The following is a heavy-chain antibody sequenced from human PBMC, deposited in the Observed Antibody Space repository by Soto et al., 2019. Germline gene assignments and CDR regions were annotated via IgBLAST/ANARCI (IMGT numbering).Heavy chain of an antibody. CDR2: IYPGDSDT. V-gene: IGHV5-51*01. J-gene: IGHJ4*02. Sequence: GESLKISCEASGYSFTNFWIGWVRQMPGKGLEWMGIIYPGDSDTRYSPSFQGQVTISADKSISTAYLQWSSLTASDSAMYFCVSHTNGHNPLDYWGQGTLVTVSS. CDR3: VSHTNGHNPLDY. D-gene: IGHD1-1*01. CDR1: GYSFTNFW.